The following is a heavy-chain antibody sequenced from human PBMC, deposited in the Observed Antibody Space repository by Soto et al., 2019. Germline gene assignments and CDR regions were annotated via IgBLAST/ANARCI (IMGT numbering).Heavy chain of an antibody. CDR2: ISWHGGST. Sequence: GGSLRLSCAASGFTFDDYAMHWVRQAPGKGLEWVSLISWHGGSTYYADSVKGRFTISRDNSKNSLYLQMNSLRAEDTALYYCAKDISGWRGNYHFDYWGQGTLVTVSS. CDR3: AKDISGWRGNYHFDY. J-gene: IGHJ4*02. V-gene: IGHV3-43D*03. D-gene: IGHD4-4*01. CDR1: GFTFDDYA.